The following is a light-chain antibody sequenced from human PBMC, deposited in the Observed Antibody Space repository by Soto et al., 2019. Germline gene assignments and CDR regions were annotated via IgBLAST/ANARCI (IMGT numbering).Light chain of an antibody. Sequence: EIVLTQSPGTLSLSPGERATLSCRASQSVTSSYLAWYQQKPGQAPRVLIYGASSRATGIPDRFSGSGSGTDFTLTISRLEPEDFAVYYCQQYGSSPVTFGQGTKVEI. CDR3: QQYGSSPVT. CDR1: QSVTSSY. CDR2: GAS. J-gene: IGKJ1*01. V-gene: IGKV3-20*01.